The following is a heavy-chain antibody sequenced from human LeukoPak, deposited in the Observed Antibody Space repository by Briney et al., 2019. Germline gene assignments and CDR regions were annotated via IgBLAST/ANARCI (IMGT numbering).Heavy chain of an antibody. Sequence: ASVKVSCKASGYTFTGYYMHWVRQAPGQGLEWMGWINPNSGGTNYAQKFQGRVTMTRDTSISTAYMELSRLRSDDTAVYYCARGRKVVPAATDYWGQGALVTVSS. CDR1: GYTFTGYY. CDR2: INPNSGGT. D-gene: IGHD2-2*01. J-gene: IGHJ4*02. V-gene: IGHV1-2*02. CDR3: ARGRKVVPAATDY.